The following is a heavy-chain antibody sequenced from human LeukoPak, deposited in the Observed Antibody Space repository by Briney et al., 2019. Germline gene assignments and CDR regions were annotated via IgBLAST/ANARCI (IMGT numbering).Heavy chain of an antibody. CDR1: GFTFSSYS. CDR3: ARVSGTSGQPTGFDP. V-gene: IGHV3-21*01. D-gene: IGHD2-2*01. J-gene: IGHJ5*02. CDR2: ISSSSSYI. Sequence: GGSLRLSCAASGFTFSSYSMNWVRQAPGKGLEWVSSISSSSSYIYYADSVKGRFTISRDNAKNSLYLQMNSLRAEDTAVYYCARVSGTSGQPTGFDPWGQGTLVTVSS.